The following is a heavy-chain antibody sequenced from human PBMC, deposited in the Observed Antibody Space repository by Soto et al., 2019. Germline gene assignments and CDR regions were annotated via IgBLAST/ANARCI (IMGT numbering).Heavy chain of an antibody. D-gene: IGHD4-17*01. V-gene: IGHV1-46*01. CDR1: GYTFTSYY. J-gene: IGHJ4*02. CDR3: ARSDYEGSLRGDYFDY. Sequence: GPSVKVSCKASGYTFTSYYMHWVRQAPGQGLEWMGIINPSGGSTSYAQKFQGRVTMTRDTSTSTVYMELSSLRSEDTAVYYCARSDYEGSLRGDYFDYWGQGTLVTVSS. CDR2: INPSGGST.